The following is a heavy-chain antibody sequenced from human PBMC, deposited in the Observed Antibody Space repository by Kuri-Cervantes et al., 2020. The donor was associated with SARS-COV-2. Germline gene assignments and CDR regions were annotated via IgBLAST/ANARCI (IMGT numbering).Heavy chain of an antibody. CDR1: ACTFTAYY. J-gene: IGHJ4*02. D-gene: IGHD2-15*01. V-gene: IGHV1-2*02. CDR3: ARDPGYCSGGTCLDY. Sequence: ASVKVSCKASACTFTAYYIHWVRQAPGQGLEWMGWINPYNGDTNYAQKFQGRVTLIRDTSISTAYMELNRLRSDDTAVYYCARDPGYCSGGTCLDYWGQGTLVTVSS. CDR2: INPYNGDT.